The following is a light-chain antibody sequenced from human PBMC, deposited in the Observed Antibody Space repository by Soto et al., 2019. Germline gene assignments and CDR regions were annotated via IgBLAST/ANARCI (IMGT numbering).Light chain of an antibody. CDR3: CSYTTSGTLI. CDR1: SSDIGDYNY. J-gene: IGLJ1*01. Sequence: QSALTQPASVSGSPGQSITISCVGTSSDIGDYNYVSWYQQHPGKVPKVIIFDVSNRPSGVSYRFSGTKSGNTASLTVSGLQDEAVAHYYCCSYTTSGTLIFGTGIKVXVL. CDR2: DVS. V-gene: IGLV2-14*01.